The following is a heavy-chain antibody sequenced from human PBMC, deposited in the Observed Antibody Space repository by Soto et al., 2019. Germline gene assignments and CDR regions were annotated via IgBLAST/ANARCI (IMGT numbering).Heavy chain of an antibody. V-gene: IGHV3-23*01. Sequence: GGSLRLSCAASGFTFNNYAMSWVRQAPGKGLEWVSAISSSGGSTYYADSVKGRFTISRDNSKNTLYLQMNSLRAEDTAVYYCANSRPGLYDYWGQGTLVTVSS. CDR2: ISSSGGST. J-gene: IGHJ4*02. CDR3: ANSRPGLYDY. CDR1: GFTFNNYA.